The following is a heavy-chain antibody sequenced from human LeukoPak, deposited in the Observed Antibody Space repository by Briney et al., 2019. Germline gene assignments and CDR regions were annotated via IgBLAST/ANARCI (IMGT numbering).Heavy chain of an antibody. V-gene: IGHV3-23*01. CDR2: ISDTGGDT. CDR3: AKGPVTGYTTSFLGY. CDR1: GFTFSSYA. D-gene: IGHD3-3*02. J-gene: IGHJ4*02. Sequence: GGSLRLSCAVSGFTFSSYAMNWVRQAPGKGLEWVSAISDTGGDTYYADSVKGRFTISRDNSKNTLFLEMNSLRAEDTAAYYCAKGPVTGYTTSFLGYWGQGTLVTVSS.